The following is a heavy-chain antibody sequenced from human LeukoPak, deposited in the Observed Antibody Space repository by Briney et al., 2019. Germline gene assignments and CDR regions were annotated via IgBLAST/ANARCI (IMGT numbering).Heavy chain of an antibody. CDR1: GDSVSSNSAA. Sequence: SQTLSLTCAISGDSVSSNSAAWNWIRQSPSRGLEWLGRTYYRSKWYNDYAVSVKSRITINPDTSKNQFSLQLNSVTPEDTAVYYCARGDSSGYYWTSGWYYFDYWGQGTLVTVSS. D-gene: IGHD3-22*01. J-gene: IGHJ4*02. V-gene: IGHV6-1*01. CDR2: TYYRSKWYN. CDR3: ARGDSSGYYWTSGWYYFDY.